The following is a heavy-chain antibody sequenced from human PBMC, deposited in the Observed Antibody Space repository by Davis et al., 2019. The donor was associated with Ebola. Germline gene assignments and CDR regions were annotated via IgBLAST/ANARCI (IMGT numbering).Heavy chain of an antibody. Sequence: GESLKISCAASGFTFSSYSINWVRQAPGKGLEWVSYISSSSSTIYYADSMKGRFTVSRDNAKNSLYLQMYSLRDEDTAVYYCARDSSSTTWYLFDYWGQGTLVTVSS. D-gene: IGHD6-13*01. CDR2: ISSSSSTI. CDR3: ARDSSSTTWYLFDY. J-gene: IGHJ4*02. V-gene: IGHV3-48*02. CDR1: GFTFSSYS.